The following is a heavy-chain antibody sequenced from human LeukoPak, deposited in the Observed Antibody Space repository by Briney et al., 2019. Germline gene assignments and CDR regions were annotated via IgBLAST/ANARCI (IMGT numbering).Heavy chain of an antibody. CDR1: GFTFGSYA. V-gene: IGHV3-23*01. CDR3: AKDVLLLWFGELSGWDY. CDR2: ISGSGGST. J-gene: IGHJ4*02. D-gene: IGHD3-10*01. Sequence: PGGSLRLSCAASGFTFGSYAMSWVRQAPGKGLEWVSAISGSGGSTYYADSVKGRFTISRDNSKNTLYLQMNSLRAEDTAVYYCAKDVLLLWFGELSGWDYWGQGTLVTVSS.